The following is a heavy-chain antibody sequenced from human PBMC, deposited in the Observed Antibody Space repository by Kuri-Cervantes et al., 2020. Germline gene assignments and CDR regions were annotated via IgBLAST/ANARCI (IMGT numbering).Heavy chain of an antibody. Sequence: GGSLRLSCAASGFTFSSYAMHWVRQAPGKGLEWVAVISYDGSNKYYADSVKGRFTISRDNSKNTLYLQMNSLRAEGTAVYYCAKDRYSYGLGYYYYGMDVWGQGTTVTVSS. J-gene: IGHJ6*02. CDR2: ISYDGSNK. CDR1: GFTFSSYA. CDR3: AKDRYSYGLGYYYYGMDV. V-gene: IGHV3-30-3*01. D-gene: IGHD5-18*01.